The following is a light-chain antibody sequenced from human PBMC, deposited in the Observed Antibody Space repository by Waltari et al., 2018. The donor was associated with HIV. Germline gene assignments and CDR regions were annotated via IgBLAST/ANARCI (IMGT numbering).Light chain of an antibody. J-gene: IGKJ1*01. CDR3: QQHYSTPPA. CDR1: KSVLYRSNNKNY. Sequence: DIVMTQSPDSLAVSLGERATHNCKSRKSVLYRSNNKNYLDWYHQKPGQTPKRLIYWASTRESGVPDRFSGSGSGTDFTLTISSLQAEDVAVYYCQQHYSTPPAFGQGTKVEIK. V-gene: IGKV4-1*01. CDR2: WAS.